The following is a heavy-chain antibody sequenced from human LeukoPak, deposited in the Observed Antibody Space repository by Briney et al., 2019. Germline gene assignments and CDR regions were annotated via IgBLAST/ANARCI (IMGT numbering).Heavy chain of an antibody. CDR1: GFTFSSYA. J-gene: IGHJ4*02. CDR2: ISGSGGST. D-gene: IGHD3-3*01. Sequence: GGSLRLSCAASGFTFSSYAMSWVRQAPGKGLEWVSAISGSGGSTYYADSVKGRFTISRDNSKNTLYLQMNSLRAEDTAVYYCARDGLRFLEWLPTSWGQGTLVTVSS. CDR3: ARDGLRFLEWLPTS. V-gene: IGHV3-23*01.